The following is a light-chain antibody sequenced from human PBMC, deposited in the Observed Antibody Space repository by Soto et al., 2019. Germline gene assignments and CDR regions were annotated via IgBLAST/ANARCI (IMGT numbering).Light chain of an antibody. CDR1: QSISSW. V-gene: IGKV1-5*03. CDR3: QQYNSYSRI. J-gene: IGKJ4*01. CDR2: KAS. Sequence: DIQMTQSPSTLSASVGDRATITCRASQSISSWLAWYQQKPGKAPKLLIYKASSLESGVPSRFSGSGSGTEFTLTISSLQPDDFATYYCQQYNSYSRIFGGGTKVEIK.